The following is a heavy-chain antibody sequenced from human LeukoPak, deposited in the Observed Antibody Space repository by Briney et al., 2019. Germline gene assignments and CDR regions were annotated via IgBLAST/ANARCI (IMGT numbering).Heavy chain of an antibody. J-gene: IGHJ6*03. Sequence: SVKVSCKTSGGTFSSYAISWVRQAPGQGLEWMGRIIPIFGTANYAQKFQGRVTITTDESTSTAYMELSSLRSEDTAVYYCARAPSADSLMDVWSKGTTVTVSS. D-gene: IGHD2-15*01. CDR2: IIPIFGTA. CDR1: GGTFSSYA. CDR3: ARAPSADSLMDV. V-gene: IGHV1-69*05.